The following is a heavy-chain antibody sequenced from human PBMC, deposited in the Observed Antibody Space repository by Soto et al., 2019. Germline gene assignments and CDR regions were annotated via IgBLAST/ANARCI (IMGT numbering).Heavy chain of an antibody. V-gene: IGHV6-1*01. CDR2: TYYRSRWYY. D-gene: IGHD6-13*01. CDR1: GDRVSSNRAA. CDR3: ARDPIAALYYFDY. J-gene: IGHJ4*02. Sequence: SQTLSLTCAISGDRVSSNRAAWNWIRQSPSRGLEWLGRTYYRSRWYYDYAVSVKSRITINPDTSENHFSLQLNSVTPEDTAVYYCARDPIAALYYFDYWGQGTLVTVSS.